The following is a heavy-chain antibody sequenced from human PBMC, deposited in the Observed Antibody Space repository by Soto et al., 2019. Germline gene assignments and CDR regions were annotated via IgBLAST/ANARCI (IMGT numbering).Heavy chain of an antibody. Sequence: QVQMVESGGGVVQPGRSLRLSCAASGFSFSNYGMHWVRQAPGKGLEWVALIWSDGSNKNYADSVKGRFTISRDNSKNTVYLEMNSQRAEDTGVYYFARVEGSSGIAALGFDYWGQGTLVTVSS. CDR1: GFSFSNYG. D-gene: IGHD6-13*01. V-gene: IGHV3-33*01. CDR2: IWSDGSNK. CDR3: ARVEGSSGIAALGFDY. J-gene: IGHJ4*02.